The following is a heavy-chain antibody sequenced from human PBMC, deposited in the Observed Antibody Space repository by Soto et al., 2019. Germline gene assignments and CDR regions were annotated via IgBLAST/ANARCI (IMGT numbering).Heavy chain of an antibody. CDR1: GYTFTSYD. CDR3: ARGNGYYYNFDY. D-gene: IGHD3-22*01. CDR2: MNPNSGNT. Sequence: ASVKVSCKASGYTFTSYDINWVRQDTGQGLEWMGWMNPNSGNTGYAQKFQGRVTMTRNTSISTAYMELSSLRSDDTAVYYCARGNGYYYNFDYWGQGTLVTVSS. V-gene: IGHV1-8*01. J-gene: IGHJ4*02.